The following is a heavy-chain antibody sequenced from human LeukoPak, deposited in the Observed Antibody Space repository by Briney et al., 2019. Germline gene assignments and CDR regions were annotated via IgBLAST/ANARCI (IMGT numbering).Heavy chain of an antibody. CDR2: IRNDGSNE. J-gene: IGHJ4*02. Sequence: PGGSLRLSCAASGFTFSRYGMHWVRQAPGKGLEWVAFIRNDGSNEYHADSVKGRFTISRDNSKNTLSLQMNSLRGEDTAVYYCVKWGEYCSSTSCLSLFDYWGRGTLSPSPQ. CDR3: VKWGEYCSSTSCLSLFDY. D-gene: IGHD2-2*01. CDR1: GFTFSRYG. V-gene: IGHV3-30*02.